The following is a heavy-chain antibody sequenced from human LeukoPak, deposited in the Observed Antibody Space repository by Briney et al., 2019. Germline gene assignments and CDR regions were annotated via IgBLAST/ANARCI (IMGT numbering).Heavy chain of an antibody. CDR1: GGSITSSSYY. CDR3: ARQISDYYYYYIDV. CDR2: IYYGGTT. Sequence: SETLSLTCTVSGGSITSSSYYWGWIRQPPGKGLEWIGNIYYGGTTYYNSSLKSRVTISEDTSKNRFSLMLTSVTAADTDVYYCARQISDYYYYYIDVWGKGTTVIVSS. V-gene: IGHV4-39*01. J-gene: IGHJ6*03.